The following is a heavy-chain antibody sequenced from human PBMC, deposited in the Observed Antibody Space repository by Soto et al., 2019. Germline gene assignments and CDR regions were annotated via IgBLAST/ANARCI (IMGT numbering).Heavy chain of an antibody. Sequence: GGSLRLSCAASGIIFTGFGMHWVRQAPGKGLEWVAVIRFDGSNKYYADSVKGRFTISRDNSKNTLYLQMNSLRAEDTAVYYCARDYCSSTSCYVRFLAYYMDVWGKGTTVTVSS. J-gene: IGHJ6*03. CDR2: IRFDGSNK. CDR3: ARDYCSSTSCYVRFLAYYMDV. D-gene: IGHD2-2*01. V-gene: IGHV3-33*01. CDR1: GIIFTGFG.